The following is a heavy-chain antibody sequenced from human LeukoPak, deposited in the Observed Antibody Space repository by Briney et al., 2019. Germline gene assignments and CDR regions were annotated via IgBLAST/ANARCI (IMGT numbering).Heavy chain of an antibody. J-gene: IGHJ4*02. Sequence: GGSLRLSCAASGFSVSDYSISWIRQSPGKGPEWISYVMSGRGSTNYADSVKGRFTISRDNAKNSVALQLDGLRADNTAVYFCARERRGSYYAFESWGQGTLVTVSS. CDR1: GFSVSDYS. V-gene: IGHV3-11*05. D-gene: IGHD3-16*01. CDR2: VMSGRGST. CDR3: ARERRGSYYAFES.